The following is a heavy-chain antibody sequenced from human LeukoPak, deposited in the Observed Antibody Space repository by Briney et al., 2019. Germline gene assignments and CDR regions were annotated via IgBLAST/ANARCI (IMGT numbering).Heavy chain of an antibody. V-gene: IGHV1-46*01. CDR3: ARGHGSGSTIYFDP. CDR2: INPSAGSA. D-gene: IGHD3-10*01. J-gene: IGHJ5*02. CDR1: GGTFSNYA. Sequence: GSSVKVSCKASGGTFSNYAISWVRQAPGQGLEWMGIINPSAGSASYAQKFQGRVTMTRDTSTSTVYMELSSLRSEDTAIYYCARGHGSGSTIYFDPWGQGTLVTVSS.